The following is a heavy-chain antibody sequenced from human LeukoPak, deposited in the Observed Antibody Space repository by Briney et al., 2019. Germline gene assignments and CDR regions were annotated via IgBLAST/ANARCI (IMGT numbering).Heavy chain of an antibody. CDR3: ARGEVCSSTTCPLSFDY. V-gene: IGHV4-34*01. J-gene: IGHJ4*02. D-gene: IGHD2-2*01. CDR2: INHSGST. CDR1: GGSFSGYY. Sequence: SETLSLTCAVYGGSFSGYYWSWIRQPPGKGLVWIGEINHSGSTNYNPSLKSRVTISVDTSKNLFSLKLSSVTAADTAVYYCARGEVCSSTTCPLSFDYWGQGTLVTVSS.